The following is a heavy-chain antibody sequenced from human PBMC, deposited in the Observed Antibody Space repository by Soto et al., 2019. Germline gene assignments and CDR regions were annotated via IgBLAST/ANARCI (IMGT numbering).Heavy chain of an antibody. Sequence: ASVKVSCKASGYTFTKYAMQWVRQAPGQRLEWMGWINAGNGNTKYSQRFQGRVTITRDTSASTAYMELSSLRYEDTAVYYCARNYYGSGSYYPGGYWGQGTLVTVSS. V-gene: IGHV1-3*01. J-gene: IGHJ4*02. CDR2: INAGNGNT. D-gene: IGHD3-10*01. CDR1: GYTFTKYA. CDR3: ARNYYGSGSYYPGGY.